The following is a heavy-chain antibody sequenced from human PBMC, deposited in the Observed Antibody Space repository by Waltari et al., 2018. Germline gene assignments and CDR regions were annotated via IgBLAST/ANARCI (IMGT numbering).Heavy chain of an antibody. CDR2: INPNSGGT. Sequence: QVQLVQSGAEVKKPGASVKVSCKASGYTFTGYYMHWVRQAPGQGLEWMGWINPNSGGTNDAQKVQGWVTMTRDTSISTAYMELSRLRSDDTAVYYCARGSTGARIGYLNYWGQGTLVTVSS. CDR1: GYTFTGYY. D-gene: IGHD7-27*01. J-gene: IGHJ4*02. V-gene: IGHV1-2*04. CDR3: ARGSTGARIGYLNY.